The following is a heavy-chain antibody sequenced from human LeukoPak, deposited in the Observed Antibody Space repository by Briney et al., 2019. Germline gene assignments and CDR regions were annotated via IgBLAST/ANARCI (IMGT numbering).Heavy chain of an antibody. CDR2: IYHSGST. D-gene: IGHD6-6*01. J-gene: IGHJ4*02. Sequence: SETLSLTCTVSGGSISSGGYYWSWIRQPPGKGLEWIGYIYHSGSTYYNPSLESRVTISVDTSKNQFSLKVSSVTAADTAVYYCARRGASSSKEYWGQGTLVIVSS. CDR3: ARRGASSSKEY. V-gene: IGHV4-30-2*03. CDR1: GGSISSGGYY.